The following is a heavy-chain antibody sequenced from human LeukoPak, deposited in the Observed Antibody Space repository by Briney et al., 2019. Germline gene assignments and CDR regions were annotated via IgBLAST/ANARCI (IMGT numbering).Heavy chain of an antibody. D-gene: IGHD3-9*01. V-gene: IGHV3-48*02. Sequence: PGGSLRLSCGASGVSFSSSGMNWVRQAPGKGLEWVSYISSTGGTIYYADSMKGRFTISRDNAKNSLYLQMNSLRDEDTAVYYCARDYPDGGGGRYFDWLPVFWGQGTLVTVSS. CDR3: ARDYPDGGGGRYFDWLPVF. CDR2: ISSTGGTI. J-gene: IGHJ4*02. CDR1: GVSFSSSG.